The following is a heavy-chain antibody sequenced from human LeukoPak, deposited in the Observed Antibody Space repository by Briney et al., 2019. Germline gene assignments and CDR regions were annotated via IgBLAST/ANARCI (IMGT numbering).Heavy chain of an antibody. CDR2: IQAKAYGGAT. J-gene: IGHJ4*02. D-gene: IGHD2-2*01. V-gene: IGHV3-49*04. CDR3: TRAPHPRCSSSGCYLDY. Sequence: AGGSLRLSCSTSGFTFGDYAMSWVRRAPGKGLEWVGFIQAKAYGGATKYAASVNGRFSISRDDSQSIANLQMNDLKTEDTAVYYCTRAPHPRCSSSGCYLDYWGQGTLVTVSS. CDR1: GFTFGDYA.